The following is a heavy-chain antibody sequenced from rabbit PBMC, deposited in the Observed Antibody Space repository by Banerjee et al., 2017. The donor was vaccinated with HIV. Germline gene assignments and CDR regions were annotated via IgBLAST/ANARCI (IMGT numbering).Heavy chain of an antibody. CDR1: EFSFSSNYW. D-gene: IGHD2-1*01. J-gene: IGHJ4*01. Sequence: QELLEESGGDLVKPEGSLTLTCTASEFSFSSNYWICWVRQAPGKGLEWIACIYAGSSGSTGYGGWAKGRFTISKTSSTTVTLHMTSLTVADTAAYCCARDDGYGIRGYGLWGPGTLVTDS. V-gene: IGHV1S45*01. CDR3: ARDDGYGIRGYGL. CDR2: IYAGSSGST.